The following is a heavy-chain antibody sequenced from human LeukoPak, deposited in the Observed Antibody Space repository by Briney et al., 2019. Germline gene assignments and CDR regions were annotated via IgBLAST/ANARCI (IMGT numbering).Heavy chain of an antibody. CDR2: ISGSGGST. CDR3: AKDQRYYGSGSDSYFDY. V-gene: IGHV3-23*01. J-gene: IGHJ4*02. D-gene: IGHD3-10*01. CDR1: GFTFSSYA. Sequence: PGGSLRLSCAASGFTFSSYAMSWVRQAPGKGLEWVSGISGSGGSTYYADSVKGRFTISRGNSKSTLYLQMNSLRAEDTAVYYCAKDQRYYGSGSDSYFDYWGQGTLVTVSS.